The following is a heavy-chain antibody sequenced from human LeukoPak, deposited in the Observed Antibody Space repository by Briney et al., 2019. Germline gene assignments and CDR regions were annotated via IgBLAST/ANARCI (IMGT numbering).Heavy chain of an antibody. CDR3: ARRRLSEHWLTREEGYFDY. J-gene: IGHJ4*02. Sequence: EASVKVSCKASGGTFSSYAISWVRQAPGQGLEWMGGIIPIFGTANCAQKFQGRVTITADESTSTAYMELSSLRSEDTAVYYCARRRLSEHWLTREEGYFDYWGQGTLVTVSS. CDR2: IIPIFGTA. D-gene: IGHD3-9*01. CDR1: GGTFSSYA. V-gene: IGHV1-69*13.